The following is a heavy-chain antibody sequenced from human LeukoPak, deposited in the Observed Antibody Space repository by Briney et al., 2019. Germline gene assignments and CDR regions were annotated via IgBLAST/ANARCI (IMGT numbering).Heavy chain of an antibody. Sequence: GGSLRLSCAASGFTFSTYWMHWVRQAPGKGLVWVSRFNSDGRSTYYADSVKGRFTISRDNAKNTLYLQMNSLRAEDTAVYYCARSRRDEIFGMDVWGQGTTVTVSS. CDR3: ARSRRDEIFGMDV. CDR1: GFTFSTYW. V-gene: IGHV3-74*01. J-gene: IGHJ6*02. CDR2: FNSDGRST. D-gene: IGHD5-24*01.